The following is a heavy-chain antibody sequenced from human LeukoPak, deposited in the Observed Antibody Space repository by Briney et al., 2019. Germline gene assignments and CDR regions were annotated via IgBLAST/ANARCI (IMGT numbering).Heavy chain of an antibody. Sequence: ASGKVSCKASGYTFTSYYMHWVRQAPGEGLEWMGIINPSGGSTNYAQKFQGRVTMTRDTSTSTVYMELSSLRSEDTAVYYCARDRLGVYFDYWGQGTLVTVSS. J-gene: IGHJ4*02. CDR2: INPSGGST. CDR3: ARDRLGVYFDY. V-gene: IGHV1-46*03. CDR1: GYTFTSYY.